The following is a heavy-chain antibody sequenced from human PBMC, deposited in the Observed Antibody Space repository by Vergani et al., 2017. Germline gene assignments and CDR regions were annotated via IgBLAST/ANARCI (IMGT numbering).Heavy chain of an antibody. CDR3: AHRLKYSSGWSGDY. D-gene: IGHD6-19*01. CDR2: INTNTGNP. J-gene: IGHJ4*02. Sequence: QVQLVQPAAEVKKPGSSVKVSCKASGGTFSSYAISWVRQAPGQGLEWMGGINTNTGNPTYAQGFTGRFVFSLDTSVSTAYLQISSLKAEDTAVYYCAHRLKYSSGWSGDYWGQGTLVTVSS. V-gene: IGHV7-4-1*02. CDR1: GGTFSSYA.